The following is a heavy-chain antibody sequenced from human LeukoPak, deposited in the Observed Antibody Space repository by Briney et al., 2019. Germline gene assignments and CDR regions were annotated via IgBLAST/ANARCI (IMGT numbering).Heavy chain of an antibody. CDR1: GGSISSGGYS. D-gene: IGHD3-10*01. CDR3: ARAALGSGSTNTWGYYFDY. V-gene: IGHV4-30-4*07. Sequence: PSETLSLTCAVSGGSISSGGYSWSWIRQPPGTGLEWIGYIYYSGSTYYNPSLKSRVTISVDTSKNQFSLKLSSVTAADTAVYYCARAALGSGSTNTWGYYFDYWGQGTLVTVSS. J-gene: IGHJ4*02. CDR2: IYYSGST.